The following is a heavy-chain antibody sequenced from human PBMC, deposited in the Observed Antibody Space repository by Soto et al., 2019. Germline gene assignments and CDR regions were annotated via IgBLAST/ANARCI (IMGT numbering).Heavy chain of an antibody. CDR2: IYYSGST. Sequence: SETLSLTCTVSGGSISSGGYYWSWIRQHPGKGLEWIGYIYYSGSTYYNPSLKSRVTISVDTSKNQFSLKLSSVTAADTAAYYCASSVTSYYYGMDVWGQGTTVTVSS. CDR1: GGSISSGGYY. J-gene: IGHJ6*02. D-gene: IGHD4-4*01. V-gene: IGHV4-31*03. CDR3: ASSVTSYYYGMDV.